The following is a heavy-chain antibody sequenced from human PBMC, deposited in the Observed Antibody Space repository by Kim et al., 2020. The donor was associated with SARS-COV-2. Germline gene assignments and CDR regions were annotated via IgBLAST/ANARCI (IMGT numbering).Heavy chain of an antibody. CDR3: ARPMTTVTTDYYYYGMDV. J-gene: IGHJ6*02. Sequence: ASVKVSCKASGYTFTSYAMHWVRQAPGQRLEWMGWINAGNGNTKYSQKFQGRVTITRDTSASTAYMELSSLRSEDTAVYYCARPMTTVTTDYYYYGMDVWGQGTTVTVSS. D-gene: IGHD4-17*01. V-gene: IGHV1-3*01. CDR2: INAGNGNT. CDR1: GYTFTSYA.